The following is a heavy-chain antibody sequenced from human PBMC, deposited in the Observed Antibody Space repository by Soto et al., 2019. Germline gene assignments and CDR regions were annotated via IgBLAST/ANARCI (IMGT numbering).Heavy chain of an antibody. CDR1: GFTLSSFW. V-gene: IGHV3-7*01. J-gene: IGHJ6*02. Sequence: PGGSLRLSCAVSGFTLSSFWMSWVRQAPGKGLEWVANIKQDGSEKYYVDSVKGRFTISRDNAKNSLYLQMNSLRAEDTALYYCARDLGIQLFLYGVDVWGQGTTVTVSS. CDR3: ARDLGIQLFLYGVDV. CDR2: IKQDGSEK. D-gene: IGHD5-18*01.